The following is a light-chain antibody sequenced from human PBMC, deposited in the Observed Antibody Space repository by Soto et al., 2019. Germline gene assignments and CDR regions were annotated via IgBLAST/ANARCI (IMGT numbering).Light chain of an antibody. CDR2: GAS. Sequence: EIVLTQSPGTLSLSPGERATLSCRASQSVSSSYLAWYQRKPSQAPRLLIYGASSRATGIPDRFSGSGSGTDFTLTISRLEPEDFAVYYCQQYGSSPATFGQGTKLEIK. CDR3: QQYGSSPAT. CDR1: QSVSSSY. V-gene: IGKV3-20*01. J-gene: IGKJ2*01.